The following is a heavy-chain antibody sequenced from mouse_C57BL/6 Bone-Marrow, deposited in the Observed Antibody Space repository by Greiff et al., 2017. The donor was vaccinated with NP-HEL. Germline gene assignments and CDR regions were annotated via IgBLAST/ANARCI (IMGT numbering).Heavy chain of an antibody. D-gene: IGHD3-2*02. CDR3: AIDSSGSGFDY. J-gene: IGHJ2*01. V-gene: IGHV3-1*01. CDR1: GYSITSGYD. Sequence: EVKVEESGPGMVKPSQSLSLTCTVTGYSITSGYDWHWIRHFPGNKLEWMGYISYSGSTNYNPSLKSRISITHDTSKNHFFLKLNSVTTEDTATYYCAIDSSGSGFDYWGQGTTLTVSS. CDR2: ISYSGST.